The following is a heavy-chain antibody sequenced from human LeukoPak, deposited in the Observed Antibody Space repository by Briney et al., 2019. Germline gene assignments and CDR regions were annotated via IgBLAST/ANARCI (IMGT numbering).Heavy chain of an antibody. Sequence: GGSLRLSCAACGFIFSDAWMNWVRQAPGKGLEWVGRIKTKGDGGTIDYAAPVKGRFTISRDDSKHTLYLQMNSLKIEHTAVYYCATHLATVISPLYSWGQGTLVTVSS. CDR3: ATHLATVISPLYS. J-gene: IGHJ4*02. CDR1: GFIFSDAW. CDR2: IKTKGDGGTI. V-gene: IGHV3-15*01. D-gene: IGHD1-26*01.